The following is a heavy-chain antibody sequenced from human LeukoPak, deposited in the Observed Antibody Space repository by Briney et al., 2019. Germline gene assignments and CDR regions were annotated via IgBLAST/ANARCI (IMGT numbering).Heavy chain of an antibody. CDR1: GFTFSSYW. D-gene: IGHD3-10*01. CDR2: ISYDGSNK. J-gene: IGHJ4*02. Sequence: PGGSLRLSCAASGFTFSSYWMSWVRQAPGKGLEWVAVISYDGSNKYYADSVKGRFTISRDNSKNTLYLQMNSLRAEDTAVYYCAKDVIHDYWGQGTLVTVSS. V-gene: IGHV3-30*18. CDR3: AKDVIHDY.